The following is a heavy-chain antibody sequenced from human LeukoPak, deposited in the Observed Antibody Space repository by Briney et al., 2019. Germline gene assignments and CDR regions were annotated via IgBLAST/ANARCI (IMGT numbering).Heavy chain of an antibody. CDR2: ITGSGGDT. D-gene: IGHD3-10*01. Sequence: PGGSLRLSCVASGFTFSNYAMSWVRQAPGRGLEWVSAITGSGGDTYHSDSVKGRFTISRGNSKNTLYLQMNSLRAEDTAVYYCAKGSRDSRPYYFDLWGQEILVTVSS. CDR3: AKGSRDSRPYYFDL. CDR1: GFTFSNYA. V-gene: IGHV3-23*01. J-gene: IGHJ4*02.